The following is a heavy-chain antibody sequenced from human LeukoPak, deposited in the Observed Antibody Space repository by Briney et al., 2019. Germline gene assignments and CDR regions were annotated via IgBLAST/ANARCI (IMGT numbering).Heavy chain of an antibody. V-gene: IGHV3-7*05. CDR3: ARAGQLNY. J-gene: IGHJ4*02. D-gene: IGHD6-13*01. CDR1: GFTFSGYW. CDR2: IEEDRSAK. Sequence: GGSLRLSCVGSGFTFSGYWMNWVRQAPGRGLERVVKIEEDRSAKYYMDSVKGRFSIYRDNAKNSLYLQMYSLRAEDTAMYYCARAGQLNYWGQGTLVTVSS.